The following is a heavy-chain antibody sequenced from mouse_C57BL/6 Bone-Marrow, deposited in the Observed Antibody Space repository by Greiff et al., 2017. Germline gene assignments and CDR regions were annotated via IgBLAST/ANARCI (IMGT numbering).Heavy chain of an antibody. CDR1: GYTFTSYW. CDR3: ARSVRRGDYYAMDY. Sequence: QVQLKQPGAELVKPGASVKLSCKASGYTFTSYWMHWVKQRPGQGLEWIGMIHPNSGSTNYNEKFKSKATLTVDKSSSTAYMQLSSLTSEDSAVYYCARSVRRGDYYAMDYWGQGTSVTVSS. V-gene: IGHV1-64*01. J-gene: IGHJ4*01. CDR2: IHPNSGST. D-gene: IGHD2-14*01.